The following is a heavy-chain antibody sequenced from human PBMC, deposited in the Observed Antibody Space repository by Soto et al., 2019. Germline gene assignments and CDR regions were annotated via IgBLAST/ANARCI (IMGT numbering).Heavy chain of an antibody. CDR3: VRENYYYVMDV. CDR1: GFDASVNY. Sequence: EVQLVESGGTLVQPGGSLRLSCAASGFDASVNYMTWVRQAPGKGLEWVSAINSGGSTFYADSVKGRFTISRDNSKNTLYLQMNSLRVEDTAMYYCVRENYYYVMDVWGQGTAVTVSS. CDR2: INSGGST. V-gene: IGHV3-66*01. J-gene: IGHJ6*02.